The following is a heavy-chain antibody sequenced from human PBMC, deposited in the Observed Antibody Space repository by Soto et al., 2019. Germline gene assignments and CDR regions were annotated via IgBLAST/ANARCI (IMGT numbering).Heavy chain of an antibody. Sequence: EVQLLESGGGLLQPGRSLRLSCAASGFTFTDYAMSWVRQAPGKGLEWVSLIDASGGYTYYADSVKGRFTISRDNSRNTLYLNMNSLRAEETAVYYCAKDPKAGPPYYFDYWGQGCLVTVSS. D-gene: IGHD6-13*01. CDR2: IDASGGYT. V-gene: IGHV3-23*01. CDR1: GFTFTDYA. CDR3: AKDPKAGPPYYFDY. J-gene: IGHJ4*02.